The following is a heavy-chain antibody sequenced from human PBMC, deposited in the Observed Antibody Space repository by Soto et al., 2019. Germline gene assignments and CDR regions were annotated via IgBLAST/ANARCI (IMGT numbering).Heavy chain of an antibody. D-gene: IGHD2-2*01. V-gene: IGHV3-23*01. J-gene: IGHJ4*02. Sequence: EVQLLESGGGLVQPGGSLRLSCAASGFTFSSYAMSWVRQAPGKGLAWVSAISGSGGSTYYADSVKGRFTISRDNSKNTLYLQMNSLRAEDTAVYYCDRGYCSSTSCRPFDYWGQGTLVTVSS. CDR3: DRGYCSSTSCRPFDY. CDR2: ISGSGGST. CDR1: GFTFSSYA.